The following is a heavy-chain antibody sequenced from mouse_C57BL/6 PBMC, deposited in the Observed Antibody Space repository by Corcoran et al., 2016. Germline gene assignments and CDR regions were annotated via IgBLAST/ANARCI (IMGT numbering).Heavy chain of an antibody. CDR3: ARSSGWFAY. Sequence: QVNLKESGPGILQSSQTISLTCSFYGFSLSTSGMGVSWIRQPSGKGVEWLAQIYWDDDKLYNPSLKSRLTISKDTSRNQVFLKITSVDTADTSTYYGARSSGWFAYWGQGTLVTVSA. V-gene: IGHV8-12*01. CDR2: IYWDDDK. J-gene: IGHJ3*01. CDR1: GFSLSTSGMG. D-gene: IGHD3-2*02.